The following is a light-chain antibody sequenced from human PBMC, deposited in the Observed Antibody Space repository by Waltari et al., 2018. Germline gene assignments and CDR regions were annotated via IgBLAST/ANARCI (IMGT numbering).Light chain of an antibody. V-gene: IGKV1-33*01. J-gene: IGKJ5*01. CDR2: DAS. Sequence: DVQMTQSPSSLSVSVGDRVTITCQASQDITNYLNWYQQKPGKAPKLLIYDASNVETGVPSRFSGTGSGTHFTFIISGLQSEDVATYYCQQYDKPPIAFGQGTRLDIK. CDR3: QQYDKPPIA. CDR1: QDITNY.